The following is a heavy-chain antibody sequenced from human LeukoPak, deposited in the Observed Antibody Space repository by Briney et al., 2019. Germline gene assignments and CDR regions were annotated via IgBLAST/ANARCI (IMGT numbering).Heavy chain of an antibody. Sequence: SETLSLTCTVSGGSISSGSYYWNWIRRRQPAGKGLEWIGHIQIGGSTNYNPSLKSRITISVDTSKNQFSLKLSSVTAADTAVYYCARGITGITATGSEWGQGTLVTVSS. V-gene: IGHV4-61*09. CDR1: GGSISSGSYY. CDR3: ARGITGITATGSE. CDR2: IQIGGST. J-gene: IGHJ4*02. D-gene: IGHD6-13*01.